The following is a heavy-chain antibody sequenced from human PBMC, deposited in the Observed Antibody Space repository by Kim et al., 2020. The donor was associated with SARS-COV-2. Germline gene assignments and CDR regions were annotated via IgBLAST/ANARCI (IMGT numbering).Heavy chain of an antibody. J-gene: IGHJ4*02. CDR2: IKQDGSEK. CDR3: AGGPRGTYGAGSPCDY. V-gene: IGHV3-7*03. Sequence: GGSLRLSCTVSGFTFSTYWMTWFRQAPGKGLEWVANIKQDGSEKYYVDSVKGRFTISRDNAKNSLYLQMNSLRAEDTALYYCAGGPRGTYGAGSPCDYWGQGTLVTVSS. D-gene: IGHD3-16*01. CDR1: GFTFSTYW.